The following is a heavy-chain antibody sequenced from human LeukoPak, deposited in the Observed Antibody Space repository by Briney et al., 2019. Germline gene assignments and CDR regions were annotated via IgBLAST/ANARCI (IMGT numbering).Heavy chain of an antibody. D-gene: IGHD5-18*01. CDR1: GGSFSGYY. Sequence: PSGTLSLTCAVYGGSFSGYYWSWIRQPPGKGLEWIGEINHSGSTNYNPSLKSRVTISVDTSKNQFSMKLSSVTAADTAVYYCARVGVDTAMVDAFDIWGQGTMVTVSS. J-gene: IGHJ3*02. V-gene: IGHV4-34*01. CDR2: INHSGST. CDR3: ARVGVDTAMVDAFDI.